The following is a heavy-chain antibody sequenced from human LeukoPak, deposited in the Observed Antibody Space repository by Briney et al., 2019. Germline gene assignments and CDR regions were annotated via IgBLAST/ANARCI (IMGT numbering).Heavy chain of an antibody. CDR3: ARGMRLVRGLMFDY. J-gene: IGHJ4*02. D-gene: IGHD3-10*01. V-gene: IGHV3-48*03. CDR2: ISSSGSTM. CDR1: GFTFSSFE. Sequence: GGSLRLSCAASGFTFSSFEMSWVRQAPGTGLEWISYISSSGSTMYYADSVKGHFTTSRDNVKNSPYLQMNSLRAEDTAVYYCARGMRLVRGLMFDYWGQGTLVTVSS.